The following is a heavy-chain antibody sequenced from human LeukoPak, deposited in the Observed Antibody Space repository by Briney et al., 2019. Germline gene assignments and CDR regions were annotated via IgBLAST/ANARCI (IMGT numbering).Heavy chain of an antibody. V-gene: IGHV4-59*01. CDR3: ARGPRGYSYGYLGY. J-gene: IGHJ4*02. D-gene: IGHD5-18*01. CDR2: IYYSGST. Sequence: SETLSLTCTVSGGSISSYYWSWIRQPPGKGPEWIGYIYYSGSTNYNPSLKSRVTISVDTSKNQFSLKLSSVTAADTAVYYCARGPRGYSYGYLGYWGQGTLVTVSS. CDR1: GGSISSYY.